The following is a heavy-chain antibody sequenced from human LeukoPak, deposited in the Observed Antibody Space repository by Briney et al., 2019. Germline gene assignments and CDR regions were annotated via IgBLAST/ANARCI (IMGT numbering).Heavy chain of an antibody. V-gene: IGHV4-34*01. Sequence: SETLSLTCAVCGGSFRGYYWSWIRQPPGKGLDWIGEINHSGSTNYNPSLTRRVTISVDTSKNQFSLKLSSVTAADTAVYYCARGRDIVVVVAATPAWNYFDYWGQGTLVTVSS. D-gene: IGHD2-15*01. CDR3: ARGRDIVVVVAATPAWNYFDY. CDR2: INHSGST. CDR1: GGSFRGYY. J-gene: IGHJ4*02.